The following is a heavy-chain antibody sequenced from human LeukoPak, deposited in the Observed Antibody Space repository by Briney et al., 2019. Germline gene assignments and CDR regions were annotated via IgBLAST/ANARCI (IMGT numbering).Heavy chain of an antibody. CDR3: AKADTGLRYFDWLLTRDAFDI. V-gene: IGHV3-23*01. Sequence: GGSLRLSCAASGFTLSSYAMSWVRQAPGKGLEWVSAISGSGGSTYYADSVKGRFTISRDNSKNTLYLQMNSLRAEDTAVYYCAKADTGLRYFDWLLTRDAFDIWGQGTMVTVSS. J-gene: IGHJ3*02. D-gene: IGHD3-9*01. CDR2: ISGSGGST. CDR1: GFTLSSYA.